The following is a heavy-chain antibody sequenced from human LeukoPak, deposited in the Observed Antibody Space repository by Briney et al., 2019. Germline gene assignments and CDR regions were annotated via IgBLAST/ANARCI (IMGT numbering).Heavy chain of an antibody. J-gene: IGHJ4*02. Sequence: SETLSLTCSVSGSSISNYYWSWIRQSPGKGLEWIGYIYSTGSTDYNPSLQSRVTISVETSKNQFSLRLSSVTAADTAVYFCARHEGLARPFDYWGQGTLVPVSS. CDR2: IYSTGST. CDR3: ARHEGLARPFDY. CDR1: GSSISNYY. D-gene: IGHD6-19*01. V-gene: IGHV4-59*08.